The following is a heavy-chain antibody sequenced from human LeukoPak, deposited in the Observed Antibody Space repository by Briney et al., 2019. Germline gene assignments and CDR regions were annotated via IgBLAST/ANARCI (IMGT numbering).Heavy chain of an antibody. D-gene: IGHD1-26*01. V-gene: IGHV1-18*01. J-gene: IGHJ5*02. CDR2: ISAYNGNT. Sequence: ASVKVSCKASGYTFTSYGISWVRQAPGQGLEWMGWISAYNGNTNYAQKFQGRVTMTEDTSTDTAYMELSSLRSEDTAVYYCATGPKRIVGATVHWFDPWGQGTLVTVSS. CDR1: GYTFTSYG. CDR3: ATGPKRIVGATVHWFDP.